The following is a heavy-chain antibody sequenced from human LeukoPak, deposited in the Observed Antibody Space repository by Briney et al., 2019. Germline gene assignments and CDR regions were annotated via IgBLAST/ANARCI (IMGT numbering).Heavy chain of an antibody. CDR2: IVVGSGNT. V-gene: IGHV1-58*02. CDR3: AADPDYYDSRGPLGY. D-gene: IGHD3-22*01. J-gene: IGHJ4*02. CDR1: GFTFTSSA. Sequence: EASVKVSCKASGFTFTSSAMQWVRQARGQRLEWIGWIVVGSGNTNYAQKFQERVTITRDMSTSTAYMELSSLRSEDTAVYYCAADPDYYDSRGPLGYWGQGTLVTVSS.